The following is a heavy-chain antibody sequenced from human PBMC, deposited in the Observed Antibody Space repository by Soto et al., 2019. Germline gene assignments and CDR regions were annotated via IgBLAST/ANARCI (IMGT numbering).Heavy chain of an antibody. CDR2: INTGNGNT. CDR1: GCTFTSYA. J-gene: IGHJ4*02. Sequence: QVQLVKSGAEVKKPGASVKGFCKATGCTFTSYAIQWVRQAPGQRLEWMGWINTGNGNTKYSQQFQGRVTITRDTSANIAYMELSSLRSEDTAVYYCARSTEIVVVPDYWGQGTQVTVSS. V-gene: IGHV1-3*04. CDR3: ARSTEIVVVPDY. D-gene: IGHD3-22*01.